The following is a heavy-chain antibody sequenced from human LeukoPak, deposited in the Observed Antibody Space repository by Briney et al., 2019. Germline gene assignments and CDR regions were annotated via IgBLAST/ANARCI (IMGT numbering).Heavy chain of an antibody. CDR2: IYYSGST. Sequence: PSETLSLTCTVSGGSISSYYWSWIRQPPGKGLEWIGYIYYSGSTNYNPSLKSRVTISVDTSKNQFSLKLSSVTAADTAVHYCARESIAVAGTGGWFDPWGQGTLVTVSS. CDR1: GGSISSYY. D-gene: IGHD6-19*01. CDR3: ARESIAVAGTGGWFDP. V-gene: IGHV4-59*01. J-gene: IGHJ5*02.